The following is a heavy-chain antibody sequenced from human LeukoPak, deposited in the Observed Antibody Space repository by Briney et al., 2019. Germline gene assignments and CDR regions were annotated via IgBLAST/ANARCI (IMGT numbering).Heavy chain of an antibody. D-gene: IGHD6-19*01. J-gene: IGHJ3*02. CDR3: ARGRIAVAGTILGAFDI. V-gene: IGHV4-31*03. CDR1: GGSISSGVYY. CDR2: IYYSGST. Sequence: KPSETLSLTCTVSGGSISSGVYYWIWIRQHPGKGLEWIVYIYYSGSTYYNLSLKSRVTISVDTSKNQFSLKLSSVTAADTAVYYCARGRIAVAGTILGAFDIWGQGTMVTVSS.